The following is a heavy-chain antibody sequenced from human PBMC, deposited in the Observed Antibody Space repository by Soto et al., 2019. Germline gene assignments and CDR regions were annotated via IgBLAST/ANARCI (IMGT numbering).Heavy chain of an antibody. CDR3: AKDAGSGDYYYGMDV. V-gene: IGHV3-30*18. CDR1: GFTFSSYG. D-gene: IGHD6-19*01. CDR2: ISYDGSNK. J-gene: IGHJ6*02. Sequence: QVQLVESGGGVVQPGRSLRLSCAASGFTFSSYGMHWVRQAPGKGLEWVAVISYDGSNKYYADSVKGRFTISRDNSKNTLYLQMNSLRAEDTAVYYCAKDAGSGDYYYGMDVWGQGTTVTVSS.